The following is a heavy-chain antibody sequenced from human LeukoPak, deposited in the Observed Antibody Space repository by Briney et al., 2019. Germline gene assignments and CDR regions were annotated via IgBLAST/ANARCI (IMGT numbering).Heavy chain of an antibody. Sequence: SETLSLTCTVSGGSISSYYWSWIRQPPGKGLEWIGYIYYTGSTSYNPSLKSRVTMSLDASKNQFSLELNSVTPADTAVYYCARGGNYWPQWWFDPWGRGALVSVSS. CDR1: GGSISSYY. CDR3: ARGGNYWPQWWFDP. D-gene: IGHD1-26*01. CDR2: IYYTGST. V-gene: IGHV4-59*01. J-gene: IGHJ5*02.